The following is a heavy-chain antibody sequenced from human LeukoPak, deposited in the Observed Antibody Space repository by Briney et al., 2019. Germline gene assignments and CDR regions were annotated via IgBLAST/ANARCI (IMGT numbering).Heavy chain of an antibody. Sequence: SETLSLTCTVSGGSISSYYWSWIRQPPGKGLEWIGYIYYSGSTNYNPSLKSRVTISVDTSKNQSSLKLSSVTAADTAVYYCARVGVVVVPAAPWADAFDIWGQGTMVTVSS. V-gene: IGHV4-59*08. CDR3: ARVGVVVVPAAPWADAFDI. CDR2: IYYSGST. D-gene: IGHD2-2*01. J-gene: IGHJ3*02. CDR1: GGSISSYY.